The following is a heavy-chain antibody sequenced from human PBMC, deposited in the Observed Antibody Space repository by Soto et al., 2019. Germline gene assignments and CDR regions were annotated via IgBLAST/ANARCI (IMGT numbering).Heavy chain of an antibody. J-gene: IGHJ4*02. CDR2: IIPMYDTI. V-gene: IGHV1-69*01. CDR3: ARDRRDGYNPFGY. D-gene: IGHD5-12*01. CDR1: GGTFGSYA. Sequence: QVQLVQSGAEVKKPESSVKVSCKASGGTFGSYAINWVRQAPGQGLEWMGGIIPMYDTIDYAQKFLGRVTITADESTSTAYMEVRSLRSEDSAVYYCARDRRDGYNPFGYWGQGTLVTVSS.